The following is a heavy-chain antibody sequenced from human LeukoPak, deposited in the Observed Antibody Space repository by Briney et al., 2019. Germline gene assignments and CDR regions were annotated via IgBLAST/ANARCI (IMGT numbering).Heavy chain of an antibody. Sequence: PSETLSLTCTVSGYSITSGFHWGWIRQPPGNGLEWIGSIYHTGSAFYSPSLKSRVTISVDTSKNQFSLKLSSVTAADTAVYYCAREYSGYETLPDAFDIWGQGTMVTVSS. D-gene: IGHD5-12*01. CDR2: IYHTGSA. J-gene: IGHJ3*02. CDR1: GYSITSGFH. CDR3: AREYSGYETLPDAFDI. V-gene: IGHV4-38-2*02.